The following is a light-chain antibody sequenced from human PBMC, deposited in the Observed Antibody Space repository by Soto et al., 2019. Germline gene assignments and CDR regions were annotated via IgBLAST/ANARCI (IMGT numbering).Light chain of an antibody. J-gene: IGKJ3*01. CDR2: DAS. V-gene: IGKV3-11*01. CDR1: LRVSSY. Sequence: EIVLTQSQATLYLSPEERATLSCRASLRVSSYLAWYQHKPGQAPRLLIYDASNMATGIQSRFSGSGSGTDFTHTISSLEPEDFAVYNCQQRSNWPPIFTFLPGTKVDIK. CDR3: QQRSNWPPIFT.